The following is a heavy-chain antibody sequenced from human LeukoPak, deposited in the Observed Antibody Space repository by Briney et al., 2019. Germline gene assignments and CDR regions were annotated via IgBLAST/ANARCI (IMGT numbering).Heavy chain of an antibody. Sequence: GGSLRLSCAASGFTFSNAWMSWVRQAPGKGLEWVSGISWNSGSIGYADSVKGRFTISRDNAKNSLYLQMNSLRAEDTALYYCAKDKRGYSGYEFDYWGQGTLVTVSS. CDR1: GFTFSNAW. V-gene: IGHV3-9*01. CDR3: AKDKRGYSGYEFDY. D-gene: IGHD5-12*01. CDR2: ISWNSGSI. J-gene: IGHJ4*02.